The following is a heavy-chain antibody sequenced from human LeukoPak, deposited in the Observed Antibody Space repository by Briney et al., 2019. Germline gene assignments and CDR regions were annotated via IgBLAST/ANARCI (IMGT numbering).Heavy chain of an antibody. V-gene: IGHV3-48*03. CDR3: APLEQAAGLRY. Sequence: PGGSLRLSCAASGFTFSSYEMNWVRQAPGKGLEWVSYISSSGSTIYYADSVKGRFTISRDNSKNTLYLQMNSLRAEDTAVYCCAPLEQAAGLRYWGQGTLVTVSS. CDR2: ISSSGSTI. D-gene: IGHD6-13*01. CDR1: GFTFSSYE. J-gene: IGHJ4*02.